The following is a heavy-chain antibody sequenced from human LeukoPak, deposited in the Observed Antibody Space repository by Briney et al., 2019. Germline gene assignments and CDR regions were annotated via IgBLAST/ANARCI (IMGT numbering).Heavy chain of an antibody. J-gene: IGHJ4*02. CDR2: IYPADSET. D-gene: IGHD3-22*01. CDR1: GYSFSSYW. V-gene: IGHV5-51*01. Sequence: GESLKISCKGSGYSFSSYWIGWVRQMPGKGLEWMGIIYPADSETRYSPSFPGQVTISADKSISTAYLQWSSLKASDTAIYYCATGASGYYYANFDHWGQGTLVTVSS. CDR3: ATGASGYYYANFDH.